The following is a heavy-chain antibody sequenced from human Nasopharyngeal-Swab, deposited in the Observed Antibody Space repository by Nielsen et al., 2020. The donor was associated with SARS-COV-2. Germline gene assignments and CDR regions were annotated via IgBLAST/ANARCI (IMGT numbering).Heavy chain of an antibody. D-gene: IGHD4-17*01. CDR2: IKSKTGGGTT. J-gene: IGHJ4*02. V-gene: IGHV3-15*01. CDR3: TTDLHDYGDYDY. Sequence: GESLKISCAASGFTFSNAWMSWVRQAQGKGLEWVGRIKSKTGGGTTDYAAPVKGRFTISRDDSKNTVFLQMNSLKTEDTAVYYCTTDLHDYGDYDYWGQGTLVTVSS. CDR1: GFTFSNAW.